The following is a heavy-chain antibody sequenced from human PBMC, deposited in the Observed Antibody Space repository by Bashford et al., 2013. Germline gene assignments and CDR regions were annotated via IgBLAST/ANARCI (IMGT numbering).Heavy chain of an antibody. Sequence: GGSLRLSCATSGFTFTNYGMHWLRQAPGKGLEWVAVIWYDGSKEFYADSVKGRFTISRDTSKSTLYLQMSSLRAEDTALYYCVTDGEVGYGKFYFNVWGRGTLVTVSS. CDR1: GFTFTNYG. D-gene: IGHD3-10*01. CDR3: VTDGEVGYGKFYFNV. J-gene: IGHJ2*01. CDR2: IWYDGSKE. V-gene: IGHV3-33*03.